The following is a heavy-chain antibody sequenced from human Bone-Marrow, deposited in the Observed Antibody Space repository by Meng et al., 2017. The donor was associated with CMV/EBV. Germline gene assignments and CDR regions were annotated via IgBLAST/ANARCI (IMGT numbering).Heavy chain of an antibody. V-gene: IGHV1-46*01. J-gene: IGHJ6*02. Sequence: ASVKVSCKASGYTFTSYYMHWVRQAPGQGLEWMGIINPSGGSTSYAQKFQGRVTMTRDTSTSTVYMELSSLRSEDTAVYYCARSKTKPLTIFGVVINHYYYYGMDVWGQGTTVTVSS. D-gene: IGHD3-3*01. CDR2: INPSGGST. CDR3: ARSKTKPLTIFGVVINHYYYYGMDV. CDR1: GYTFTSYY.